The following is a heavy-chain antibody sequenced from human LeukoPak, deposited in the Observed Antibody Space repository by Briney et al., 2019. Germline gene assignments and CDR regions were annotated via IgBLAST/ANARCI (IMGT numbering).Heavy chain of an antibody. CDR3: ARGLWFGELWGEQHFDY. CDR2: INPNSGGT. D-gene: IGHD3-10*01. J-gene: IGHJ4*02. Sequence: ASVKVSCKASGYTFTGYYMQWVRQAPGQGLEWMGWINPNSGGTNYEQKFQGRVSMTRDTSISTAYMELSSLRSEDTAVYYCARGLWFGELWGEQHFDYWGQGTLVTVSS. V-gene: IGHV1-2*02. CDR1: GYTFTGYY.